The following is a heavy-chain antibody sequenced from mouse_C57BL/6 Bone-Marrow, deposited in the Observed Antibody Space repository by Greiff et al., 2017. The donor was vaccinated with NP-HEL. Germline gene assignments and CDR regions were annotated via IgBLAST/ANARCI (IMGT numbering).Heavy chain of an antibody. CDR1: GYTFTSYW. CDR2: IHPNSGST. D-gene: IGHD2-1*01. CDR3: SFSYGNSWFAY. Sequence: QVQLQQPGAELVEPGASVKLSCKASGYTFTSYWMHWVKQRPGQGLEWIGMIHPNSGSTNYNEKFKSKATLTVDKSSRTAYMQLSSLTSEDSAVYYCSFSYGNSWFAYWGQGTLVTVSA. J-gene: IGHJ3*01. V-gene: IGHV1-64*01.